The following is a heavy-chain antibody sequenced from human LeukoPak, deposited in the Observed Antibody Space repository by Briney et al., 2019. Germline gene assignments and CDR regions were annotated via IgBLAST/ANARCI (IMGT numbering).Heavy chain of an antibody. V-gene: IGHV3-23*01. D-gene: IGHD2-15*01. CDR3: AARPGEVAVPYDY. CDR2: ISRGGDVT. Sequence: GGSLRLSYAASGFTFSTYAMTWVRQAPGKGLEWVSLISRGGDVTYYADSVKGRFTISRDSSKNTLCLQMHSLRAEDTAVYYCAARPGEVAVPYDYWGQGTLVTVSS. J-gene: IGHJ4*02. CDR1: GFTFSTYA.